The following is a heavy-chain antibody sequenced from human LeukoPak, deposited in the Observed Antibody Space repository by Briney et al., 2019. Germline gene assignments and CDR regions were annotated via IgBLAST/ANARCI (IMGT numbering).Heavy chain of an antibody. CDR1: GGTFSSYA. D-gene: IGHD2-2*01. Sequence: SVKVSCKASGGTFSSYAISWVRQAPGQGLEWMGGIIPIFGTANYAQKFQGRVTITADESTSTAYMELSSLRSEDTAVYYCAREKIVVVPAAMVGWFHPWGQGTLVTVSS. CDR3: AREKIVVVPAAMVGWFHP. V-gene: IGHV1-69*13. CDR2: IIPIFGTA. J-gene: IGHJ5*02.